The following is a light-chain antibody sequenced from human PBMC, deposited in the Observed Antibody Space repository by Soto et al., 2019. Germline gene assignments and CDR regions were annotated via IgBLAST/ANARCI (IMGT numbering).Light chain of an antibody. Sequence: DFQMTQSPSTLSASVGDRVTITCRASQNIRSRLAWFQQKPGKAPQALIYDASSLKSGVPSRFSGNGSGTEFTLTISSLQPDDFATYYCQQYNTYSTFGQGTRREIK. CDR2: DAS. J-gene: IGKJ5*01. V-gene: IGKV1-5*01. CDR1: QNIRSR. CDR3: QQYNTYST.